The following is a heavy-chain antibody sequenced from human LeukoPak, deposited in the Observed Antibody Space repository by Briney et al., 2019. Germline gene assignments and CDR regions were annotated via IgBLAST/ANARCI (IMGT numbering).Heavy chain of an antibody. CDR3: VRDRSRTTVTRFDS. D-gene: IGHD4-17*01. J-gene: IGHJ4*02. V-gene: IGHV3-7*01. CDR1: RFSLSNFW. Sequence: GGSLRLSCVASRFSLSNFWMIWVRQAPGKGLEWVANINEDGSEKNYVDSVKGRFTISRDNAKNSLFLQMNSLRAEDTAVYYCVRDRSRTTVTRFDSWGQGILVTVPS. CDR2: INEDGSEK.